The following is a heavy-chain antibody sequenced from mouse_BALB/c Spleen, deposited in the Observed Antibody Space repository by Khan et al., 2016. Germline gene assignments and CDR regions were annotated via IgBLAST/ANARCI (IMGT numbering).Heavy chain of an antibody. D-gene: IGHD1-1*01. CDR1: GYTFTSYW. J-gene: IGHJ2*01. V-gene: IGHV1-87*01. CDR3: ASYYGSSYDYFDY. Sequence: QMQLQQPGAELARPGASVKLSCKASGYTFTSYWMQWVKQRPGQGLEWIGAIYPGDGDTRYTQKFKGKATLTADKSSSTAYMQLSSLASEDSAVYYCASYYGSSYDYFDYWGQGTTLTVSS. CDR2: IYPGDGDT.